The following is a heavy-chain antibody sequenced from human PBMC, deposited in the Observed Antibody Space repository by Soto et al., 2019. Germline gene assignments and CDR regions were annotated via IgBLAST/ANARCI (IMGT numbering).Heavy chain of an antibody. CDR1: GGSMNYYY. D-gene: IGHD6-6*01. V-gene: IGHV4-59*01. Sequence: SETLSLTCTVSGGSMNYYYWIWIRQSPGKRLQWIGYIYYTGNINYNPSLESRVTMSVDTSKNQFSLKLRSVTAADTAVYYCARAGNSSSFWFDPWGQGTRVTVSS. CDR2: IYYTGNI. CDR3: ARAGNSSSFWFDP. J-gene: IGHJ5*02.